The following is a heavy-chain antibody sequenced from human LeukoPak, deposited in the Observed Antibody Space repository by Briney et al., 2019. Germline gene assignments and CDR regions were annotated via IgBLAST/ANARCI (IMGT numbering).Heavy chain of an antibody. V-gene: IGHV4-59*01. CDR3: VRESCTNGFCYHFDF. Sequence: SETLSLTCTVSGGSISPYYWNWIRQPPGKGLEWIGYIYYSGSTNYSPSLKSRVTILVDTSKNQFSLKLSSVTAADTAVYYCVRESCTNGFCYHFDFWGQGTLVTVSS. CDR1: GGSISPYY. D-gene: IGHD2-8*01. CDR2: IYYSGST. J-gene: IGHJ4*02.